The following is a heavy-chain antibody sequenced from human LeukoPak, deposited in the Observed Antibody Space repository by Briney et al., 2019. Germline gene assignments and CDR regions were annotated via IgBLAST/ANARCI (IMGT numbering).Heavy chain of an antibody. D-gene: IGHD3-16*01. CDR3: ARVWGLYCFDY. J-gene: IGHJ4*02. V-gene: IGHV3-33*01. CDR2: IWYDGSNK. Sequence: GRSLRLSCAASGFTFSSYGMHWVRQAPSKGLEWVAVIWYDGSNKYYADSVKGRFTISRDNSKNTLYLQMNSLRAEDTAVYYCARVWGLYCFDYWGQGTLVTVSS. CDR1: GFTFSSYG.